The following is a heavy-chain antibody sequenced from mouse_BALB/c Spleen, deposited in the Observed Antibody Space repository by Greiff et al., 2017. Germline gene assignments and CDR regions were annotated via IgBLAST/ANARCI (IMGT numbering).Heavy chain of an antibody. CDR1: GYTFTDYA. V-gene: IGHV1S137*01. D-gene: IGHD1-1*01. J-gene: IGHJ2*01. Sequence: VKLQESGAELVRPGVSVKISCKGSGYTFTDYAMHWVKQSHAKSLEWIGVISTYYGDASYNQKFKGKATMTVDKSSSTAYMELARLTSEDSAIYYCARWGTTVVPFDYWGQGTTLTVSS. CDR2: ISTYYGDA. CDR3: ARWGTTVVPFDY.